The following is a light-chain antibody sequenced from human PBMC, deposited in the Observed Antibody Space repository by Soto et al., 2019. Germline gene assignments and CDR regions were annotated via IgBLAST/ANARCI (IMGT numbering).Light chain of an antibody. V-gene: IGKV3-15*01. J-gene: IGKJ1*01. Sequence: EVVMTQSPATLSVSPGEGVTLSCRASQSVSTDLAWYQQRPGQAPRLLIFGASTRATGIPARFTGSGSGTEFIPTISSLQSEDSAVYYCQQYNLWPPETFGQGTKVDI. CDR3: QQYNLWPPET. CDR1: QSVSTD. CDR2: GAS.